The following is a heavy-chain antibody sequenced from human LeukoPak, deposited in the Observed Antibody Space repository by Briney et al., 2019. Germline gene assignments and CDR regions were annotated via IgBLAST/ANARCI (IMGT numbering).Heavy chain of an antibody. CDR3: ARLVGASWFDS. J-gene: IGHJ5*01. V-gene: IGHV6-1*01. CDR2: TYYRSKWNN. D-gene: IGHD1-26*01. Sequence: SQTLSLTCAISGDSFSTNSATWTWLRQSPSRGLEWLGRTYYRSKWNNDYAVSMKSRITISPDTSKNQFSLQLNSVTPEDTAVYYCARLVGASWFDSWGQGTLVTVSS. CDR1: GDSFSTNSAT.